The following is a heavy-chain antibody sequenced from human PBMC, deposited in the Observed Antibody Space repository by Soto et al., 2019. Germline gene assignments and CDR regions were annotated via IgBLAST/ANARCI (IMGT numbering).Heavy chain of an antibody. CDR1: GYTFTGYY. CDR3: AKEWGYCTNGVCYRPYYYYGMDV. J-gene: IGHJ6*02. V-gene: IGHV1-2*04. D-gene: IGHD2-8*01. CDR2: INPNSGGT. Sequence: ASVKVSCKASGYTFTGYYMHWVRQAPGQGLEWMGWINPNSGGTNYAQKFQGWVTMTRDTSISTAYMELSRLRSDDTAVYYCAKEWGYCTNGVCYRPYYYYGMDVWGQGTTVTVSS.